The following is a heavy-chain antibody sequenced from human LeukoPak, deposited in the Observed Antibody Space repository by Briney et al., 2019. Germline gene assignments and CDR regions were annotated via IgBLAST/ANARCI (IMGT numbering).Heavy chain of an antibody. CDR2: ISYDGSNK. Sequence: GRSLRLSCAASGFTFSSYGMHWVRRAPGKGLEWVAVISYDGSNKYYADSVKGRFTISRDNSKNTLYLQMNSLRAEDTAVYYCAKGTKFDYWGQGTLVTVSS. J-gene: IGHJ4*02. D-gene: IGHD2-2*01. V-gene: IGHV3-30*18. CDR3: AKGTKFDY. CDR1: GFTFSSYG.